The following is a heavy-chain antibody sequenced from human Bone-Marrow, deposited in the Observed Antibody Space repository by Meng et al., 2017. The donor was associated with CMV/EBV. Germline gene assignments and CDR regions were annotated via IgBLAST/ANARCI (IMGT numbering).Heavy chain of an antibody. Sequence: GPLRLSCTGSGFTFSDYYMSWIRQAPGKGLEWLSYISSGSGTISYADSVKGRFTISRDNAKNSLYLQMNGLRAEDTAVYYCSRTLRYPNAHDIWGQGAMVTVSS. CDR2: ISSGSGTI. CDR3: SRTLRYPNAHDI. D-gene: IGHD1-1*01. CDR1: GFTFSDYY. J-gene: IGHJ3*02. V-gene: IGHV3-11*01.